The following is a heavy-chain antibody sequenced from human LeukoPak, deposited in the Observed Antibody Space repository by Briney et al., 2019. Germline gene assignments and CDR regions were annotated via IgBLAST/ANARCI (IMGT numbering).Heavy chain of an antibody. D-gene: IGHD2-15*01. J-gene: IGHJ4*02. Sequence: GGSLRLSCAASGFTFSDYYMTWIRQAPGQGLEWISYVSGSGENKYYAGSVRGRFAISRDNAEKSLFLQMSNVRAEDTAVYYCARAGLGGHYIDYWGQGTLVTVSS. V-gene: IGHV3-11*01. CDR3: ARAGLGGHYIDY. CDR1: GFTFSDYY. CDR2: VSGSGENK.